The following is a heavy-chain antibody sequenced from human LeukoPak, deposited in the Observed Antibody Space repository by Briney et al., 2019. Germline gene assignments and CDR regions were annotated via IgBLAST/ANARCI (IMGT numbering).Heavy chain of an antibody. CDR1: GGSFSGYY. CDR3: ARSYYDFWSPTGFFDY. D-gene: IGHD3-3*01. V-gene: IGHV4-34*01. J-gene: IGHJ4*02. Sequence: SETLSLTCAVYGGSFSGYYWSWLRQPPGKGLEWIGEINHSGSTNYNPSLKSRVTISVDTSKNQFSLKLSSVTAADRAVYYCARSYYDFWSPTGFFDYWGQGTLVTVSS. CDR2: INHSGST.